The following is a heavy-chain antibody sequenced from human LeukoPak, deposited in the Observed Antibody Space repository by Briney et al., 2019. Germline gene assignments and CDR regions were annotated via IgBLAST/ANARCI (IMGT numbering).Heavy chain of an antibody. CDR2: IYYSGST. J-gene: IGHJ3*02. Sequence: KPSETLSLTCTVSGGSISSYYWSWIRQPPGKGLEWIGYIYYSGSTNYNPSLKSRVTISVDTSKNQFSLKLSSETAADTAVYYCARGQLWAFDIWGQGTMVTVSS. CDR3: ARGQLWAFDI. D-gene: IGHD6-13*01. V-gene: IGHV4-59*01. CDR1: GGSISSYY.